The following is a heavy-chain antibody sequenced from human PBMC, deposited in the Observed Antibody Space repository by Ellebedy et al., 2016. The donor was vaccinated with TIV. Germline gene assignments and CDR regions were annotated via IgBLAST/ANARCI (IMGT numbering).Heavy chain of an antibody. CDR2: IWYDGSKK. J-gene: IGHJ4*02. CDR3: ARDRGRRGVVVTAIADY. CDR1: GFSFSDHA. V-gene: IGHV3-33*01. Sequence: GESLKISXAASGFSFSDHAMLWVRQAPGKGLEWVAVIWYDGSKKYHADSVSGRFTISRDDSKNNLYLQMNSLRAEDTAVYYCARDRGRRGVVVTAIADYWGQGTLVTVSS. D-gene: IGHD2-21*02.